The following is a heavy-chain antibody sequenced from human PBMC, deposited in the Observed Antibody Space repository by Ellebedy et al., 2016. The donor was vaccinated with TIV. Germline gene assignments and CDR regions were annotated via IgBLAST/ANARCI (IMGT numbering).Heavy chain of an antibody. CDR3: ARRKVTIPRADAYFDY. D-gene: IGHD3-3*01. CDR2: IYYSGNT. V-gene: IGHV4-39*01. CDR1: GGSISSSSYY. J-gene: IGHJ4*02. Sequence: SETLSLXCTVSGGSISSSSYYWGWIRQPPGKGLEWTGSIYYSGNTYYNPSLKSRVTISIDTSKNQFSLRLSSVTAADTAIYRCARRKVTIPRADAYFDYWGQGILVTVSS.